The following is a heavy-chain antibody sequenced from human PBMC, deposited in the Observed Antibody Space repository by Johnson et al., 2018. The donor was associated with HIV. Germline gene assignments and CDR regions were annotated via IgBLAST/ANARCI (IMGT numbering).Heavy chain of an antibody. CDR2: ISGSGGST. CDR3: AREGYCSGGSCYSNAFDI. D-gene: IGHD2-15*01. J-gene: IGHJ3*02. Sequence: VQLVESGGGLVQPGGSLRLSCAASGFTFSSYAMSWVRQAPGQGLEWVSAISGSGGSTYYAGSVKGRFTISRENAKNSLYLQMNSLRAGDTAVYYCAREGYCSGGSCYSNAFDIWGQGTMVTVSS. V-gene: IGHV3-23*04. CDR1: GFTFSSYA.